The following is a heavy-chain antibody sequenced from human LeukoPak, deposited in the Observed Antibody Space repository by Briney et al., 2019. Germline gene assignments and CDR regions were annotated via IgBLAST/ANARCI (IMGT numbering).Heavy chain of an antibody. CDR2: IWHDGSNK. J-gene: IGHJ4*02. CDR3: ARDFSGRNDFDY. CDR1: GFTFSRHG. Sequence: GALRLSSAASGFTFSRHGMHWGRRAPGKGLEWVAVIWHDGSNKKYADSVKGRFTISRDSSKNTLYLQMNSPRVEDTAVYYCARDFSGRNDFDYWGQGTPVTVSS. V-gene: IGHV3-33*01. D-gene: IGHD1-26*01.